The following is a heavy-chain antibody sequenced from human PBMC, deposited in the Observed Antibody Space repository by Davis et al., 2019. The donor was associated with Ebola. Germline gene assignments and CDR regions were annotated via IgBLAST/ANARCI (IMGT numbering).Heavy chain of an antibody. D-gene: IGHD5-24*01. CDR3: ARRRWLQRNWYFDL. Sequence: PGGSLRLSCAASGFTFSDYYMSWIRQAPGKGLEWVSYISSSSSYTNYADSVKGRFTISRDNAKNSLYLQMNSLRAEDTAVYYCARRRWLQRNWYFDLWGRGTLVTVSS. J-gene: IGHJ2*01. CDR1: GFTFSDYY. V-gene: IGHV3-11*06. CDR2: ISSSSSYT.